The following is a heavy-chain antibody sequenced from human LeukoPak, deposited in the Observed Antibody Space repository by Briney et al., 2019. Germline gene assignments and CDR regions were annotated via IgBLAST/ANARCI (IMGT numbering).Heavy chain of an antibody. D-gene: IGHD6-13*01. V-gene: IGHV4-34*01. CDR1: GGSFSGYY. Sequence: SETLSLTCAVYGGSFSGYYWSWIRQPPGKGLEWIGEINHSGSTNYNPSLKSRVTISVDTSKNQFSLKLSSVTAADTAVYYSARAHSSSWYAGWSDYWGQGTLVTVSS. CDR3: ARAHSSSWYAGWSDY. J-gene: IGHJ4*02. CDR2: INHSGST.